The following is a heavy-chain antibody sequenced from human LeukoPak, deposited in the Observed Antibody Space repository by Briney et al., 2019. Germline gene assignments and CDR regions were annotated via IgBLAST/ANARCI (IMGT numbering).Heavy chain of an antibody. CDR2: IYSGGST. D-gene: IGHD5-18*01. CDR1: GFTVSSNY. V-gene: IGHV3-53*01. Sequence: GGSLRLSCAASGFTVSSNYMSWVRQAPGQGLEWVSVIYSGGSTYYADSVKGRFTISRDNSENTLYLQMNSLRAEDTAVYYCARGRGYSYGLYHFDYWGQGTLVTVSS. J-gene: IGHJ4*02. CDR3: ARGRGYSYGLYHFDY.